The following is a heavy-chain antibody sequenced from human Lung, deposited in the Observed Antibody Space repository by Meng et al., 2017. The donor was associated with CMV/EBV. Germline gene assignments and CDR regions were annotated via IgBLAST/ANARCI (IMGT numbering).Heavy chain of an antibody. CDR1: GGTFGRYA. J-gene: IGHJ4*02. Sequence: VQVPCXASGGTFGRYAISWVRQAPGQGLEWMGAIIPRIGITNYAQKLQGRVTITADSATSTAYMELSSLRSEDTAVYYCARGRVAYNIRFLDFWGQGTLVTVSS. D-gene: IGHD1-1*01. V-gene: IGHV1-69*10. CDR2: IIPRIGIT. CDR3: ARGRVAYNIRFLDF.